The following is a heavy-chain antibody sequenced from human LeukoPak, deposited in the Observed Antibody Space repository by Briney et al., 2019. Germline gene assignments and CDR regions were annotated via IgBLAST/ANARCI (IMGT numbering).Heavy chain of an antibody. D-gene: IGHD3-22*01. Sequence: SETLSLTCTVSGDSISSGDYYWNWIRQPPGKGLEWIGRIYTSGSTNYNPSLKSRVTMSVDTSKNQFSLKLSSVTAADTAVYYCASSYDPAAFDIWGQGTMVTVSS. CDR3: ASSYDPAAFDI. CDR2: IYTSGST. V-gene: IGHV4-61*02. J-gene: IGHJ3*02. CDR1: GDSISSGDYY.